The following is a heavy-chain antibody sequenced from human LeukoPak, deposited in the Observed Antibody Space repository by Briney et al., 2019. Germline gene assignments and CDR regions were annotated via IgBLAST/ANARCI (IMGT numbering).Heavy chain of an antibody. V-gene: IGHV3-30*02. CDR1: GFSFSTYG. CDR3: AKDQPSGSSSWYWDY. CDR2: IRSDGTYE. Sequence: GGSLRLSCAASGFSFSTYGMHWVRQAPGKGLEWVAFIRSDGTYEYYADSVKGRFTISRDNSKNTLDLQMNSLRSKDTAVYYCAKDQPSGSSSWYWDYWGQGSLVTVSS. D-gene: IGHD6-13*01. J-gene: IGHJ4*02.